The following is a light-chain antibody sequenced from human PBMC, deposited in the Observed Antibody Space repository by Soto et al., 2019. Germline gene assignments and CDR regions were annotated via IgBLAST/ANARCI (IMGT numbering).Light chain of an antibody. Sequence: DIVLTQSPGTLSLSPGERATLSCRASQSVSSSYLAWYQQKPGQAPRLLIYGASSRATGIPDRFSGSGSGTDFTLTISRLEKEDFAVYYCQQYGRSPPWTFGHGTTVEIK. CDR1: QSVSSSY. CDR3: QQYGRSPPWT. CDR2: GAS. J-gene: IGKJ1*01. V-gene: IGKV3-20*01.